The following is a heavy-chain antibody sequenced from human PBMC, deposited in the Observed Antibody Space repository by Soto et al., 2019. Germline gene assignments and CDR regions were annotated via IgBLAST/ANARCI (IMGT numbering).Heavy chain of an antibody. V-gene: IGHV3-13*01. CDR1: GFTFSSHD. J-gene: IGHJ5*02. CDR3: TRGGIWGVSWNWFDT. D-gene: IGHD3-10*01. CDR2: IDSAGDA. Sequence: EVQLVEFGGGLVQPGGSLRLSCAASGFTFSSHDMHWVRQVTGKGVEWVSGIDSAGDAKYPASVKGRFTISRENAKNSLYLQMNSLRAEDTAMYYCTRGGIWGVSWNWFDTWGQGTLVTVSS.